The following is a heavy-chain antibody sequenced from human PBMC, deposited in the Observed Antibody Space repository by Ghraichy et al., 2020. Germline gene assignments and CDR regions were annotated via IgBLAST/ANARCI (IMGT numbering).Heavy chain of an antibody. V-gene: IGHV1-69*13. CDR1: GGTFSSYA. CDR3: AREHRGGDFWSGYSLAPFYYYYYGMDV. Sequence: SVKVSCKASGGTFSSYAISWVRQAPGQGLEWMGGIIPIFGTANYAQKFQGRVTITADESTSTAYMELSSLRSEDTAVYYCAREHRGGDFWSGYSLAPFYYYYYGMDVWGQGTTVTVSS. J-gene: IGHJ6*02. CDR2: IIPIFGTA. D-gene: IGHD3-3*01.